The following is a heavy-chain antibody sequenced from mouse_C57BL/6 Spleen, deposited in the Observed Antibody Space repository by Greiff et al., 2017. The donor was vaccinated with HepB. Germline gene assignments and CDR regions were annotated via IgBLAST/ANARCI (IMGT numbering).Heavy chain of an antibody. Sequence: EVKLVESGGGLVKPGGSLKLSCAASGFTFSSYAMSWVRQTPEKRLEWVATISDGGSYTYYPDNVKGRFTISRDNAKNNLYLQVSHLKSEDTAMYYCARDGTTGYYFDYWGQGTTLTVSS. V-gene: IGHV5-4*01. CDR1: GFTFSSYA. J-gene: IGHJ2*01. D-gene: IGHD1-1*01. CDR2: ISDGGSYT. CDR3: ARDGTTGYYFDY.